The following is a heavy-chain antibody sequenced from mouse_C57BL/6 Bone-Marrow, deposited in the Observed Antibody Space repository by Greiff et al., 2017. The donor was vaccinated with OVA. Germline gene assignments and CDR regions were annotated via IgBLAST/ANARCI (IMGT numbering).Heavy chain of an antibody. CDR2: ISYDGSN. J-gene: IGHJ4*01. Sequence: ESGPGLVKPSQSLSLTCSVTGYSITSGYYWNWIRQFPGNKLEWMGYISYDGSNNYNPSLKNRISITRDTSKNQFFLKLNSVTTEDTATYYCARDLGGSSSIYAMDYWGQGTSVTVSS. D-gene: IGHD1-1*01. CDR3: ARDLGGSSSIYAMDY. V-gene: IGHV3-6*01. CDR1: GYSITSGYY.